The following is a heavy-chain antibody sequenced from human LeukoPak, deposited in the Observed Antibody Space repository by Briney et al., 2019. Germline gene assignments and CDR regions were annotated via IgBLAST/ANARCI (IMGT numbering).Heavy chain of an antibody. CDR3: ATGDRTIFGVVTTRPPDY. CDR1: GFTFSSYA. CDR2: ISGSGGST. D-gene: IGHD3-3*01. J-gene: IGHJ4*02. Sequence: GGSLRLSCAASGFTFSSYAMSWVRQAPGKGLEWVSAISGSGGSTYYADSVKGRFTISRDNSKNTLYLQMNSLRAEDTAVYYCATGDRTIFGVVTTRPPDYWGQGILVTVSS. V-gene: IGHV3-23*01.